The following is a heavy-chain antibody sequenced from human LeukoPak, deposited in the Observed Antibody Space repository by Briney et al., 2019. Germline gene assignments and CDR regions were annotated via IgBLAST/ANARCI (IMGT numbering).Heavy chain of an antibody. Sequence: GESLKISCKGSEYRFTSYWIGWVRQMPGKGLEWMGIIFPGDSDIRYSPSFQGHVTISADKSITTAYLQWSSLKASDTAMYYCARHPYYYDNSGYLDLWGQGTLVTVSS. CDR3: ARHPYYYDNSGYLDL. CDR2: IFPGDSDI. D-gene: IGHD3-22*01. V-gene: IGHV5-51*01. J-gene: IGHJ5*02. CDR1: EYRFTSYW.